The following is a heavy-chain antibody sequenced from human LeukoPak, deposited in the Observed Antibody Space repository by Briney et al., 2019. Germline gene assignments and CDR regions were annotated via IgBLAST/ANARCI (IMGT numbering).Heavy chain of an antibody. V-gene: IGHV3-23*01. CDR1: GFTFSSYA. CDR2: ISGSGGST. D-gene: IGHD6-19*01. Sequence: PGGSLRLSCAASGFTFSSYAISWVRQAPGKGLEWVSAISGSGGSTYYADSVKGRFPISRDNSKNTLYLQMKSLRAEDTAVYYCAKRGQQWPFDYWGQGTLVTVSS. CDR3: AKRGQQWPFDY. J-gene: IGHJ4*02.